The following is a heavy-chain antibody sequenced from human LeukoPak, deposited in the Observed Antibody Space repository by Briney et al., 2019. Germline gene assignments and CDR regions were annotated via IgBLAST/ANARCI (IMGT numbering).Heavy chain of an antibody. J-gene: IGHJ4*02. Sequence: ASVKVSCKASGYTFTSYGISWVRQAPGQGLEWMGWISAYNGNTLYAQKVQGRVTMTTDTSTSTAYMELRSLRSDDTAVYYCARDDSSPPFEYWGQGTPVTVSS. CDR1: GYTFTSYG. CDR2: ISAYNGNT. D-gene: IGHD6-6*01. V-gene: IGHV1-18*01. CDR3: ARDDSSPPFEY.